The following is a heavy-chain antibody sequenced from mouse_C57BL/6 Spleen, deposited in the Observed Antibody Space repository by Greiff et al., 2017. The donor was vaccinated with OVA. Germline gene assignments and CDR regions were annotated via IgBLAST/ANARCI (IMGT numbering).Heavy chain of an antibody. D-gene: IGHD1-1*01. Sequence: EVMLVESGPELVKPGASVKISCKASGYSFTGYYMHWVKQSSEKSLEWIGEINPSTGGTSYNQKFKGKATLTVDKSSSTAYMQLKSLTSEDSAVYYCASRYGSLFDYWGQGTTLTVSS. CDR3: ASRYGSLFDY. J-gene: IGHJ2*01. CDR2: INPSTGGT. CDR1: GYSFTGYY. V-gene: IGHV1-43*01.